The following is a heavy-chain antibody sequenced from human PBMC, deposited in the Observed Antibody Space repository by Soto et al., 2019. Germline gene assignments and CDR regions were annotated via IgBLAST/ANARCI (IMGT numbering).Heavy chain of an antibody. V-gene: IGHV4-4*07. CDR1: GGSMSGYF. D-gene: IGHD3-22*01. J-gene: IGHJ3*02. Sequence: TSETLSLTCTVSGGSMSGYFWSWIRQSTGKGLEWIGRIYSSGNTNYSPSLKSRVTMSLDTSKNQFSLRLTSVTAADTALYYCARFSSGYNGRTDAFDIWGQGTMVTVSS. CDR3: ARFSSGYNGRTDAFDI. CDR2: IYSSGNT.